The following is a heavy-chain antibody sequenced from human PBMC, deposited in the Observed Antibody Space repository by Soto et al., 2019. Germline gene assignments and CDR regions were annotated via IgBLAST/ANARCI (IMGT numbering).Heavy chain of an antibody. Sequence: GESLKISCKGSGYSFTSYWMGWVRQMPGKGLEWMGIIYPGDSDTRYSPSFQGQVTISADKSISTAYLQWSSLKASDTAMHYCARLPRGWFGESTYYRMDVWGQGTTVTVSS. CDR2: IYPGDSDT. CDR1: GYSFTSYW. V-gene: IGHV5-51*01. D-gene: IGHD3-10*01. J-gene: IGHJ6*02. CDR3: ARLPRGWFGESTYYRMDV.